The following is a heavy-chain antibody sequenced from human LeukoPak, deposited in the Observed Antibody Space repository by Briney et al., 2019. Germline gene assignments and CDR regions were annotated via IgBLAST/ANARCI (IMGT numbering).Heavy chain of an antibody. CDR1: GFTFSTYA. Sequence: GGSLRLSCAASGFTFSTYAVNWVRQAPGKGLEWVSAISSSGGTTYYADSVKGRFTISRDNSKNTLYLQMNSLRVEDTAMYYCATRNYWGQGTLVTVSS. V-gene: IGHV3-23*01. CDR3: ATRNY. J-gene: IGHJ4*02. CDR2: ISSSGGTT.